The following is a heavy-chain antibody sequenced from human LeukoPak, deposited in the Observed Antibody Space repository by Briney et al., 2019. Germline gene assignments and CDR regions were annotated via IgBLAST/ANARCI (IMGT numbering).Heavy chain of an antibody. Sequence: SETLSLTCAVYGGSFSGYYWSWIRQPPGKGLEWIGEINHSGSTNYNPSLKSRVTISVDTSKNQFSLKLSSVTAADTSVYYCARGSTGPQDAFDIWGQGTMVTVSS. J-gene: IGHJ3*02. CDR1: GGSFSGYY. CDR3: ARGSTGPQDAFDI. V-gene: IGHV4-34*01. CDR2: INHSGST.